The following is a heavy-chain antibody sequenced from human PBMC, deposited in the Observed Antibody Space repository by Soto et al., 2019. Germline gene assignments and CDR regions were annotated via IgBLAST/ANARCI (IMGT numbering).Heavy chain of an antibody. CDR2: IYYSGST. CDR1: GGSISSYY. D-gene: IGHD3-3*01. CDR3: ERLLEWELSFDY. V-gene: IGHV4-59*08. Sequence: PSETLSLTCTVSGGSISSYYWSWIRQPPGKGLEWIGYIYYSGSTNYNPSLKSRVTISVDTSKNQFSLKLSSVTAADTAVYYCERLLEWELSFDYWGQGTLVTVSS. J-gene: IGHJ4*02.